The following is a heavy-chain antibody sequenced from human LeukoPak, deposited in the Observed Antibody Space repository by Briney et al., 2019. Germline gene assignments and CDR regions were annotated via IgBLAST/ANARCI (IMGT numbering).Heavy chain of an antibody. CDR3: AREYGSGSYVYDY. CDR1: GGSISSGGYY. V-gene: IGHV4-31*03. D-gene: IGHD3-10*01. CDR2: IYYSGST. J-gene: IGHJ4*02. Sequence: SETLSLTCTVSGGSISSGGYYWSWFRQHPGKGLEWIGYIYYSGSTYYNPSLKSRVTISVDTSKNQFSLKLSSVTAADTAVYYCAREYGSGSYVYDYWGQGTLVTVSS.